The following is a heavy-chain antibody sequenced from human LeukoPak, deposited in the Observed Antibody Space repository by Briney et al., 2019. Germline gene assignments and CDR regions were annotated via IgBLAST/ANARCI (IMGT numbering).Heavy chain of an antibody. D-gene: IGHD6-13*01. J-gene: IGHJ4*02. CDR2: ISYGGSNQ. CDR1: GFTFSSYG. CDR3: AKVGVGQQLVRGYFDY. V-gene: IGHV3-30*18. Sequence: GGPLRLSCAASGFTFSSYGIHWVRQAPGKGLEWVAVISYGGSNQYYAESVKGRFTISRDNSKNTLYLQMNSLRAEDTAVYYCAKVGVGQQLVRGYFDYWGQGTLVTVSS.